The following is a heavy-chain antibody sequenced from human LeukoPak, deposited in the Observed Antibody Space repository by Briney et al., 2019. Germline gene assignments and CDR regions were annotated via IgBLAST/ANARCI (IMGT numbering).Heavy chain of an antibody. J-gene: IGHJ4*02. D-gene: IGHD5-24*01. CDR3: ARGDRPGY. V-gene: IGHV3-30-3*01. CDR1: GFTFSSYA. Sequence: GGSLRLSCAASGFTFSSYAMHWVRQAPGKGLEWVAVISYDGSNKYYADSVEGRFTISRDNSKNTLYLQMNSLRAEDTAVYYCARGDRPGYWGQGTLVTVSS. CDR2: ISYDGSNK.